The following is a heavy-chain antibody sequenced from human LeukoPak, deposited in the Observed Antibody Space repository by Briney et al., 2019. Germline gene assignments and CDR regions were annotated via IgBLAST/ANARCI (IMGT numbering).Heavy chain of an antibody. Sequence: GESLKISCQGFGYPFTTSWIGWVRQLPGKGLEWTAIIYAGNSDAKYSSSFQGQVSISTDRSISTAYLHWSSLKASDTAIYYCAIINHPDGRVYWGQGTLVTVSS. J-gene: IGHJ4*02. V-gene: IGHV5-51*01. D-gene: IGHD5-24*01. CDR3: AIINHPDGRVY. CDR2: IYAGNSDA. CDR1: GYPFTTSW.